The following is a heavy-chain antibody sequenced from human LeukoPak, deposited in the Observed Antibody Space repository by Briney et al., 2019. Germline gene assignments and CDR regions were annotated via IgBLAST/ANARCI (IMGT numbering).Heavy chain of an antibody. V-gene: IGHV4-61*02. D-gene: IGHD3-16*01. CDR2: IYTSGST. CDR1: GGSISSVSYY. CDR3: ARDVGRAAFDI. Sequence: PSETLSPTCTVSGGSISSVSYYWSWIRQPAGKGLEWIGRIYTSGSTTYNPSLKSRVTISVDTSKNQFSLKLSSVTAADTAVYYCARDVGRAAFDIWGPGTMVTVSS. J-gene: IGHJ3*02.